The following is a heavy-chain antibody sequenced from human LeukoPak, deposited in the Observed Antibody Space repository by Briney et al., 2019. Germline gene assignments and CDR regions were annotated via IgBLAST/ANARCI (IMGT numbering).Heavy chain of an antibody. J-gene: IGHJ4*02. CDR1: GGTFSSYD. CDR2: IIPIFGTA. V-gene: IGHV1-69*05. CDR3: GCSSSPPQPRFDY. Sequence: ASVKVSCKASGGTFSSYDISWVRQAPGQGLEWMGGIIPIFGTANYAQKFQGRVTITTDESTSTAYMELSSLRSDDTAVYYCGCSSSPPQPRFDYWGQGTLVTVSS. D-gene: IGHD6-6*01.